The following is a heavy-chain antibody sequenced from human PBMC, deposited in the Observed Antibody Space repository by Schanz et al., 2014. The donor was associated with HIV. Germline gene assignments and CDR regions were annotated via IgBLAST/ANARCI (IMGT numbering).Heavy chain of an antibody. Sequence: QVQLVQSGAEVKKPGASVKVSCKASGGSFSSFSITWVRQAPGQGLECMGGILPRSGTTNYAQKWQDRVTMTADKSTSTIYMELNSLRSEDTAVYYCARVLHLVLGNYGMDVWGQGTTVTVSS. CDR3: ARVLHLVLGNYGMDV. CDR2: ILPRSGTT. CDR1: GGSFSSFS. J-gene: IGHJ6*02. D-gene: IGHD6-13*01. V-gene: IGHV1-69*06.